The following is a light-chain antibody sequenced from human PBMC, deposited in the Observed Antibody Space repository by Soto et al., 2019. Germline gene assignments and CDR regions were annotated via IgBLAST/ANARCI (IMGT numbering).Light chain of an antibody. Sequence: EIVMTKSPATLSVSPGEGATLSCRASQSVSSNLAWYQQKPGQAPRLLIYGPSTRATGIPARFSGSGSGTDFTLTISSLQSEDFAVYYCQQYNNWPSTFGQGTKLEIK. V-gene: IGKV3-15*01. J-gene: IGKJ2*02. CDR3: QQYNNWPST. CDR1: QSVSSN. CDR2: GPS.